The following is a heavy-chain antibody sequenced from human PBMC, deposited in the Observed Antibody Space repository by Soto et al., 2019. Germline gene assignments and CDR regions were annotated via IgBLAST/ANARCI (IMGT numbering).Heavy chain of an antibody. D-gene: IGHD3-10*01. Sequence: EASVKVSCKVSGYTLTELSMHWVRQAPGKGLEWMGGFDPEDGETIYAQKFQGRVTMTEDTSTDTAYMELSSLRSEDTAVYYCATYQAMVRGVIMIVRRGAGFDLWGRGTLVTVSS. CDR3: ATYQAMVRGVIMIVRRGAGFDL. J-gene: IGHJ2*01. V-gene: IGHV1-24*01. CDR2: FDPEDGET. CDR1: GYTLTELS.